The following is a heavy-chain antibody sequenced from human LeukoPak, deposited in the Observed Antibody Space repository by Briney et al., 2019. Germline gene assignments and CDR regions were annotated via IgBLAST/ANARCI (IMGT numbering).Heavy chain of an antibody. CDR1: GFTFSSYS. Sequence: GGSLRLSCAASGFTFSSYSMNWVRQAPGKGLEWVSSISSSSSYIYYADSVKGRFTISRDNAKNSLYLQMNSLRAEDTAVYYCARGDYYYDSSGYYFDCWGQGTLVTVSS. CDR2: ISSSSSYI. CDR3: ARGDYYYDSSGYYFDC. D-gene: IGHD3-22*01. J-gene: IGHJ4*02. V-gene: IGHV3-21*01.